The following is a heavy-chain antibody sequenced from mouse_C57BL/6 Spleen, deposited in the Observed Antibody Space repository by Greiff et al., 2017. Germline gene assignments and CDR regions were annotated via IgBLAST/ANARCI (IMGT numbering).Heavy chain of an antibody. V-gene: IGHV1-15*01. CDR2: IDPETGGT. Sequence: QVQLQQSGAELVRPGASVTLSCTASGFTFNDYEMHWVKQTPVHGLEWIGAIDPETGGTAYNQKFQGKAILTADKSSSTAYMELRSLTSEDSAVYYWTRQSTVVATEGMDYWGQGTSVTVSS. D-gene: IGHD1-1*01. CDR1: GFTFNDYE. J-gene: IGHJ4*01. CDR3: TRQSTVVATEGMDY.